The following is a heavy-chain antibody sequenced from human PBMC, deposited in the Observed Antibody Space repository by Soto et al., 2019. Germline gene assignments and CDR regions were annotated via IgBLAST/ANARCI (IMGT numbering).Heavy chain of an antibody. J-gene: IGHJ3*01. D-gene: IGHD6-19*01. CDR2: VNHNGRN. CDR3: ARGGSSDWQVAFDF. CDR1: GGSFSGYF. Sequence: QLHQQQWGAGLLKPSETLSLTCAVYGGSFSGYFXNWIRQSPXKXLEWIGKVNHNGRNNYNPSLKSRVTISLDMSKNQISLKLTSVTAADTAVYYCARGGSSDWQVAFDFWGQGTMVTVSS. V-gene: IGHV4-34*01.